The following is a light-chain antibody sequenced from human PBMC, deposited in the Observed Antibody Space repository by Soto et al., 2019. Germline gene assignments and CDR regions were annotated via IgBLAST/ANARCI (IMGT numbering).Light chain of an antibody. CDR1: QYINTR. V-gene: IGKV3-11*01. J-gene: IGKJ1*01. Sequence: EIVLTQSPATLSSFPGDRVTLSCRASQYINTRLAWYQHRPGQAPRLLIYQTSIRAAGIPARFSASGTGTDFTLTISDVQHEDFAVYYCHQRQSWPRTFGQGTKLDI. CDR2: QTS. CDR3: HQRQSWPRT.